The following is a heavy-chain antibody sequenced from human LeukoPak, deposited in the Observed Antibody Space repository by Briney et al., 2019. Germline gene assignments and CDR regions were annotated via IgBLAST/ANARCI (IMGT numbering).Heavy chain of an antibody. D-gene: IGHD6-25*01. Sequence: ASVKVSCKASGYTFTSYYIHWVRQAPGQGLEWMGIINLSGGSTSYAQKFQGRVTMTRDMSTSTVYMELSSLRSEDTAIYYCGLSGNYYYYYMDVWGKGTTVTISS. CDR1: GYTFTSYY. CDR3: GLSGNYYYYYMDV. CDR2: INLSGGST. J-gene: IGHJ6*03. V-gene: IGHV1-46*01.